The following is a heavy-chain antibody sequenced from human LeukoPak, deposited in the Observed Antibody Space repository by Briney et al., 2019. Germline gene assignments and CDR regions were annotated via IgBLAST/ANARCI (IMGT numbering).Heavy chain of an antibody. CDR1: GFTFSSYG. CDR3: ARDPGSGYEEHFDY. Sequence: PGGSLRLSCAASGFTFSSYGMSWVRQAPGKGLEWVSVIYSGGSTYYADSVKGRFTISRDNSKNTLYLQMNSLRAEDTAVYYCARDPGSGYEEHFDYWGQGTLVTVSS. CDR2: IYSGGST. D-gene: IGHD5-12*01. J-gene: IGHJ4*02. V-gene: IGHV3-53*01.